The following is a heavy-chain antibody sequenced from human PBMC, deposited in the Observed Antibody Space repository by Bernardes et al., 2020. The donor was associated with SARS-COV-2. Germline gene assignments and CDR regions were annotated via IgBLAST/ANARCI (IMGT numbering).Heavy chain of an antibody. CDR2: LNPLTGDT. CDR1: GYTFTDTY. D-gene: IGHD2-15*01. J-gene: IGHJ4*03. V-gene: IGHV1-2*06. Sequence: ASVKVSCKASGYTFTDTYMHWVRQAPGQGPEWMGRLNPLTGDTNYAQNFQGRVTVTRDTSLSTAYMGLNRLRSDDTAVYYCARGWGPRGVDGELPFDYWGHGTLVTVSA. CDR3: ARGWGPRGVDGELPFDY.